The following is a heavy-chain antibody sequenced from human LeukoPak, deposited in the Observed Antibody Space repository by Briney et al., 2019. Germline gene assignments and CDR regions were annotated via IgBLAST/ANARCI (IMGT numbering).Heavy chain of an antibody. CDR3: AEGGTAVLVDDY. V-gene: IGHV3-23*01. D-gene: IGHD2-15*01. Sequence: PGGSLRFSCAGSGFTFSTYFMSWVRQAPGKGLEWVSTVSGSGGNTYYADSVKGRFAISRDNSRNTVYLQMNSLRGEDTAVYYCAEGGTAVLVDDYWGQGTLVTVSS. CDR1: GFTFSTYF. CDR2: VSGSGGNT. J-gene: IGHJ4*02.